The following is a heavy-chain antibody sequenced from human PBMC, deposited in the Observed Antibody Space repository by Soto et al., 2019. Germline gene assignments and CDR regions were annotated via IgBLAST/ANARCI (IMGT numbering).Heavy chain of an antibody. CDR2: IYYSGST. J-gene: IGHJ4*02. V-gene: IGHV4-61*01. D-gene: IGHD3-16*02. CDR3: ARDQPLYYDYVWGSYRPGYFDY. Sequence: QVQLQESGPGLVKPSETLSLTCTVSGGSVSSGSYYWSWIRQPPGKGLEWIGYIYYSGSTNYHPSLKSRVTISVDTSKNQFSLKLSSVTAADTAVYYCARDQPLYYDYVWGSYRPGYFDYWGQGTLVTVSS. CDR1: GGSVSSGSYY.